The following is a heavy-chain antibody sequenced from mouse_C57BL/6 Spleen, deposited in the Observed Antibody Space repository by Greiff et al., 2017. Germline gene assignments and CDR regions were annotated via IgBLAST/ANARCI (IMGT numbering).Heavy chain of an antibody. V-gene: IGHV6-3*01. Sequence: EVHLVESGGGLVQPGGSMKLSCVASGFTFSNYWMNWVRQSPEKGLEWVAQIRLKSDNYATHYAESVKGRFTISRDDSKSSVYLQMNNLRAEDTGIYYCTGYDYDASSWFAYWGQGTLVTVSA. J-gene: IGHJ3*01. CDR2: IRLKSDNYAT. D-gene: IGHD2-4*01. CDR1: GFTFSNYW. CDR3: TGYDYDASSWFAY.